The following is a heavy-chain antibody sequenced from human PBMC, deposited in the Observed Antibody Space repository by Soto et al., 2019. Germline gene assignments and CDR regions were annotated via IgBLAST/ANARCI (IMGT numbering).Heavy chain of an antibody. CDR3: ARVFSDSISFFDP. Sequence: PSETLSLTCTVSGGSISSGGYYWSWIRQHPGKGLEWIGYIYYSGSTYYNPSLKSRVTISVDTSKNQFSLKLSSVTAADTAVYYCARVFSDSISFFDPWGQGTLVTVSS. V-gene: IGHV4-31*03. J-gene: IGHJ5*02. CDR2: IYYSGST. CDR1: GGSISSGGYY. D-gene: IGHD6-13*01.